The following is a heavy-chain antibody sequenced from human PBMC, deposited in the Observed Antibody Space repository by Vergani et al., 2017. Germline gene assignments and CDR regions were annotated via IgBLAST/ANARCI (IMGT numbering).Heavy chain of an antibody. D-gene: IGHD6-19*01. Sequence: EVKLVESGGGLVRPGGSLRLSCAGNGFIFDSNGMSWVRQVPGKGLEWVSGINWNGDNTGYADSVKGRFTISRDKAKNSLYLQMNSLRVEDTALYYCAREASSGFYDYFDYWGQGTLVTVSS. J-gene: IGHJ4*02. CDR3: AREASSGFYDYFDY. V-gene: IGHV3-20*04. CDR2: INWNGDNT. CDR1: GFIFDSNG.